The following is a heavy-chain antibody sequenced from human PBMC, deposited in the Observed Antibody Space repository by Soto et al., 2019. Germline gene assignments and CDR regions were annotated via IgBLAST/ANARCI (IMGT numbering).Heavy chain of an antibody. V-gene: IGHV5-10-1*01. CDR2: IDPSDSYT. J-gene: IGHJ6*02. D-gene: IGHD1-7*01. CDR3: ARPQTGTTVYYYGMDV. Sequence: PGKSLKISCKGSGYSFTSYWISWVRQMPGKGLEWMGRIDPSDSYTNYSPSFQGHVTISADKSISTAYLQWSSLKASDTAMYYCARPQTGTTVYYYGMDVWGQGTTVTVSS. CDR1: GYSFTSYW.